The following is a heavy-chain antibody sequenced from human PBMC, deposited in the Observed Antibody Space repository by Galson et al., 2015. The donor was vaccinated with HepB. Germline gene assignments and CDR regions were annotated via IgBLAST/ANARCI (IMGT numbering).Heavy chain of an antibody. V-gene: IGHV3-23*01. CDR2: ISGSGGST. Sequence: SLRLSCAASGFTFSSYAMSWVRQAPGKGLEWVSAISGSGGSTYYADSVKGRFTISGDNSKNTLYLQMNSLRAEDTAVYYCARSLFSGYDKLIYWYFDLWGRGTLVTVSS. CDR3: ARSLFSGYDKLIYWYFDL. D-gene: IGHD5-12*01. CDR1: GFTFSSYA. J-gene: IGHJ2*01.